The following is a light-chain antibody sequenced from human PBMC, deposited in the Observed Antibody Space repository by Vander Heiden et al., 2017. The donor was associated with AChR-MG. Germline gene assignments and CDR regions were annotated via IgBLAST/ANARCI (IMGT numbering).Light chain of an antibody. CDR3: QQYGSLPYT. CDR2: GAS. V-gene: IGKV3-20*01. J-gene: IGKJ2*01. Sequence: EIVLTQSPGTLSLSPGERATLSCRATQSVSSSSLAWYQQKPGQAPRLLIYGASSRATGISDRFSGSGSGTDFILTISRLEPEDFAVYYCQQYGSLPYTFGQGTKLEI. CDR1: QSVSSSS.